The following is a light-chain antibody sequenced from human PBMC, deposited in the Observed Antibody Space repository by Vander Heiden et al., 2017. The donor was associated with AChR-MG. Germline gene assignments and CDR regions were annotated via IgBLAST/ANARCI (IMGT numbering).Light chain of an antibody. CDR2: VDN. V-gene: IGLV1-51*02. Sequence: QSVLTQPPSVSAAPGQKVTISCSGSSPNIGINYVSWYQHLPGTAPNLLIFVDNKRPSGVPDRFSCSKSGTSAAPAITGLQTGDEAYYYCSTWHSSLTAGVLFGGGTKVTVL. CDR3: STWHSSLTAGVL. J-gene: IGLJ2*01. CDR1: SPNIGINY.